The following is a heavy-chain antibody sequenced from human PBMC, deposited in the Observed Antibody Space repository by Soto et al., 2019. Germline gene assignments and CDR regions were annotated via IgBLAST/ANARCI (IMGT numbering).Heavy chain of an antibody. D-gene: IGHD2-15*01. V-gene: IGHV4-61*01. Sequence: PAETLSLTCTVSGGSVSSGSYYWSWIRQPPGKGLEWIGYIYYSGSTNYNPSLKSRVTISVDTSKNQFSLKLSSVTAADTAVYYCGRRAVAAAKIHWFDPWGQGTLVTVSS. J-gene: IGHJ5*02. CDR1: GGSVSSGSYY. CDR3: GRRAVAAAKIHWFDP. CDR2: IYYSGST.